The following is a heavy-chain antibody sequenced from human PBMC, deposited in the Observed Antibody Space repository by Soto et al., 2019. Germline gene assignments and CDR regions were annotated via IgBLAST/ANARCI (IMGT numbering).Heavy chain of an antibody. J-gene: IGHJ6*02. D-gene: IGHD5-18*01. CDR1: GYTFTSYG. V-gene: IGHV1-18*01. CDR2: ISAYNGNT. Sequence: QVQLVQSGAEVKKPGASVKVSCKASGYTFTSYGISWVQQAPGQGLDWMGWISAYNGNTNYAQKLQGRVTMTTDTSTSTAYMELRSLRSDDTAVYYCARDGVDTATGYYYGMDVWGQGTTVTVSS. CDR3: ARDGVDTATGYYYGMDV.